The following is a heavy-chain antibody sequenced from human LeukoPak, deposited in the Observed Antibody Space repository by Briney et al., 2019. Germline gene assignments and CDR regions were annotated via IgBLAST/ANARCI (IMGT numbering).Heavy chain of an antibody. CDR3: AKGDYDSSGYYYGVFQH. CDR1: GFTFSSYA. CDR2: ISGSGGST. Sequence: GGSLRLSCAASGFTFSSYAMSWVRQAPGKGLEWVSAISGSGGSTYYADSVKGRFTISRDNSKNTLYLQMNSLRAEDTAVYYCAKGDYDSSGYYYGVFQHWGQGTLVTVSS. D-gene: IGHD3-22*01. V-gene: IGHV3-23*01. J-gene: IGHJ1*01.